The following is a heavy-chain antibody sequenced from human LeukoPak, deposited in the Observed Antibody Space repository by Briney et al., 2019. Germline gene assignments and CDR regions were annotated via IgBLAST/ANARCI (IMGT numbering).Heavy chain of an antibody. J-gene: IGHJ4*02. CDR3: AKGITAADTGLDY. D-gene: IGHD6-13*01. CDR1: GFTASSNY. V-gene: IGHV3-66*01. Sequence: GGSLRLSCAAAGFTASSNYMSWVRQAPGKGRKWASVIYGGGNTYYADSVKGRFTISRDNSKSTLSLQMNSLRAEDTALYYCAKGITAADTGLDYWGQGTLVTVSS. CDR2: IYGGGNT.